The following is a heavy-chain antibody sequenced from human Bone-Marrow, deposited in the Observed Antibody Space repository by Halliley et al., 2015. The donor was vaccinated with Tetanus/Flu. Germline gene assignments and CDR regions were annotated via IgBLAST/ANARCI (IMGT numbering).Heavy chain of an antibody. Sequence: QLVQSGAEVKKPGASVKVSCRTSRDSFTNHGFSWVRQAPGQGLEWMGWISPYNGNTNYAQKFQGRVTMTTDTSTSTAYMELRSLRSDDTAVYYCARAAYYYDSSIYLGYWGQGTLVTVSS. D-gene: IGHD3-22*01. V-gene: IGHV1-18*01. J-gene: IGHJ4*02. CDR3: ARAAYYYDSSIYLGY. CDR2: ISPYNGNT. CDR1: RDSFTNHG.